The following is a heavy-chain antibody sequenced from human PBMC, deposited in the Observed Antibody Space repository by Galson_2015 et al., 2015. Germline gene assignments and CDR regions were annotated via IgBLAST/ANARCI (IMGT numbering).Heavy chain of an antibody. Sequence: ETLSLTCPVSVGSITSYYWSWIRQPPGKGLEWVGYIYYSGITNYNPSLKSRVTMSVGTSKNQFSLKLTSVTAADTAVYYCATFGAVVHWGQGSLVTVSS. CDR2: IYYSGIT. J-gene: IGHJ5*02. D-gene: IGHD3-3*01. V-gene: IGHV4-59*01. CDR1: VGSITSYY. CDR3: ATFGAVVH.